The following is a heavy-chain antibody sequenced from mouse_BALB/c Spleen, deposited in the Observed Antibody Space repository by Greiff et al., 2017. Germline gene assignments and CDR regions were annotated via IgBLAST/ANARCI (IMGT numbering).Heavy chain of an antibody. CDR2: ISSGSSTI. CDR3: SRVTTVMDD. J-gene: IGHJ4*01. D-gene: IGHD2-1*01. CDR1: GFTFSSFG. V-gene: IGHV5-17*02. Sequence: EVQLQASGGGLVQPGGSRKLSCAASGFTFSSFGMHWVRQAPEKGLEWVAYISSGSSTIYYADTVKGRFTISRDNPKNTLFLQMTSLRSEDTAMYYCSRVTTVMDDWGQGTSGTVSS.